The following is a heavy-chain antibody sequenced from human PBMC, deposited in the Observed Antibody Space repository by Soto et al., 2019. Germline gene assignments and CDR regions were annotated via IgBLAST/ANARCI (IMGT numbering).Heavy chain of an antibody. V-gene: IGHV3-23*01. D-gene: IGHD6-13*01. Sequence: PGGSLRLSCATSGFTLTTYNMNWVRQAPGKGLEWVSSISGTGGQTYHADSVKGRFTISRDNSKETLSLQMDSLRAEDTATYFCVKDQSPRAGGGAVGDYWRPGTLVTVS. CDR3: VKDQSPRAGGGAVGDY. CDR1: GFTLTTYN. CDR2: ISGTGGQT. J-gene: IGHJ4*02.